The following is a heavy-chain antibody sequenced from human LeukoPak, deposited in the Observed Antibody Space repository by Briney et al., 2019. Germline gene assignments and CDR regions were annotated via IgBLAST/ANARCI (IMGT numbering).Heavy chain of an antibody. CDR1: GFTFSTYW. CDR3: ARDSAGNDY. CDR2: IKQDGSEK. V-gene: IGHV3-7*01. J-gene: IGHJ4*02. D-gene: IGHD6-13*01. Sequence: GGSLRLSCAASGFTFSTYWMSWVRQAPGKRLEWVANIKQDGSEKYYVDSVKGRFTISRDNAKNSLYPQMNSLRAEDTAMYYCARDSAGNDYWGQGTLVTVSS.